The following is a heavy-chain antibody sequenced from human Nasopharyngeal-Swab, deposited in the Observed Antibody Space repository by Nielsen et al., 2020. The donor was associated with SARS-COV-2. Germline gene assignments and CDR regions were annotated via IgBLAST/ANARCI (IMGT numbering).Heavy chain of an antibody. Sequence: GGSLGLSCSASRFTFSSSAISWVRQAPGLGLEWVSTIGSGGNTIYAESVKGRFTISRDNSKNTVYLQMKSLRAEDTAVYYCAKYWGSGSYEAFCDYWGHGALVTVSS. CDR2: IGSGGNT. V-gene: IGHV3-23*01. CDR1: RFTFSSSA. D-gene: IGHD1-26*01. J-gene: IGHJ4*01. CDR3: AKYWGSGSYEAFCDY.